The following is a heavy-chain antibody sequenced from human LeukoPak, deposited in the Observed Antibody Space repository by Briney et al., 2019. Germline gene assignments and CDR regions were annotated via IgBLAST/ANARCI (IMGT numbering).Heavy chain of an antibody. V-gene: IGHV4-34*01. D-gene: IGHD3-22*01. CDR2: INHSGSS. CDR3: ARLLVGVITTHSGDC. CDR1: GESFSGDY. Sequence: SETLSLTCGVYGESFSGDYWSWIRQPPGKGLEWIGQINHSGSSNYNPSLKSRVNISVDTSKNQFSLKLSSVTAADTAMYYCARLLVGVITTHSGDCWGQGTLVTVSS. J-gene: IGHJ4*02.